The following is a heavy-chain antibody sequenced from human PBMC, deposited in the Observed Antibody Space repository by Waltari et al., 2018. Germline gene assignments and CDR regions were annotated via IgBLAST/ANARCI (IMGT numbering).Heavy chain of an antibody. CDR3: ARGQIGAVAGTRPIDF. D-gene: IGHD6-19*01. CDR2: IIPIFGTS. J-gene: IGHJ4*02. CDR1: GGTFSSYA. V-gene: IGHV1-69*01. Sequence: QVQLVQSGAEVKKPGSSVKVSCKASGGTFSSYAISWVRQAPGQGLEWMGGIIPIFGTSIYSQKFQGSVTITADESTSTAYIELSSLMSEDTAVYYCARGQIGAVAGTRPIDFWGQGTLVTVSS.